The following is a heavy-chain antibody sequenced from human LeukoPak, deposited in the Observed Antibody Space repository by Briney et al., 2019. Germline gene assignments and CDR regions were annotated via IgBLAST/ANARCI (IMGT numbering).Heavy chain of an antibody. Sequence: PGGSLRLSCEASGFNFSTYWMSWVRQASGKGLEWVANIKQDGSEIYYADSVKGRFSISRDNAKNSLSLQMNNLRVEDTALYYCAREATVAGWGIGFDPWGQGTLLTVSS. D-gene: IGHD6-19*01. CDR3: AREATVAGWGIGFDP. CDR1: GFNFSTYW. J-gene: IGHJ5*02. V-gene: IGHV3-7*01. CDR2: IKQDGSEI.